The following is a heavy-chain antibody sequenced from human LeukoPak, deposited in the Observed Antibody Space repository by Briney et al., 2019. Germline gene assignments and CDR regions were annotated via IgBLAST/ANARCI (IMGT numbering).Heavy chain of an antibody. CDR2: IYYSGST. D-gene: IGHD1-26*01. CDR1: GGSISSYY. CDR3: ARDRGGSYVEH. J-gene: IGHJ1*01. Sequence: SETLSLTCTVSGGSISSYYWSWIRQPPGKGLEWIGYIYYSGSTNYNPSLKSRVTISVDTSKNQFSLKLSSVTAADTAVYYCARDRGGSYVEHWGQGTLVTVSS. V-gene: IGHV4-59*01.